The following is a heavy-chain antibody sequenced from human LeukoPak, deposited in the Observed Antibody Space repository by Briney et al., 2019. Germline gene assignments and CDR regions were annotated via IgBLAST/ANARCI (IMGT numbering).Heavy chain of an antibody. CDR1: GVSISSGGYS. Sequence: SQTLSLTCSVSGVSISSGGYSWSWLRQHPGKGLGWIGYIFFGGSTYYNPYLKSRVNISVDTSENHFSLKVTSVTAADTAVYYCARVVAGLAALDVWGQGTLVTVSS. CDR3: ARVVAGLAALDV. CDR2: IFFGGST. V-gene: IGHV4-31*03. J-gene: IGHJ3*01. D-gene: IGHD3-3*02.